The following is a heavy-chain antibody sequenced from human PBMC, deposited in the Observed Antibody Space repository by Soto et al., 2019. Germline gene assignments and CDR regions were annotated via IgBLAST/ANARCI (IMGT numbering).Heavy chain of an antibody. D-gene: IGHD2-2*01. V-gene: IGHV3-21*01. J-gene: IGHJ4*02. Sequence: EVQLVESGGGLVKPGGSLRLSCAASGFTFSSYSMNWVRQAPGKGLEWVSSISSSSSYIYYADSVQGRFTISRDNAKNSLYLRMNSLRAEDTAVYYCARDPPYCSSTSCAVDYWGQGTLVTVSS. CDR2: ISSSSSYI. CDR3: ARDPPYCSSTSCAVDY. CDR1: GFTFSSYS.